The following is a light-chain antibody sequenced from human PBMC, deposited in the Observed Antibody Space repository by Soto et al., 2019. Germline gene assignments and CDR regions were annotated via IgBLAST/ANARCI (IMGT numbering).Light chain of an antibody. CDR1: SSNIGAGYD. CDR2: GNT. CDR3: QSFDSSLSGSRV. J-gene: IGLJ1*01. V-gene: IGLV1-40*01. Sequence: QSVLTQPPSASGTPGQRVTISCTGSSSNIGAGYDVHWYQQLPGTAPKLLIYGNTHRPSGVPDRFSGSKSGTSASLAITGLQAEDEADYYCQSFDSSLSGSRVFGTGTKVTVL.